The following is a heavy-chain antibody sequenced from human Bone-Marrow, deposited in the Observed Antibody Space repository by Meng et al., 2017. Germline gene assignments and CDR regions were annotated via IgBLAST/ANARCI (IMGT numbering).Heavy chain of an antibody. D-gene: IGHD2-15*01. V-gene: IGHV1-69*01. CDR2: IIPIFGTA. CDR1: GGTFSSYA. J-gene: IGHJ4*02. CDR3: ASVGGAGRKVDY. Sequence: QVQLVQSGAEGKKPGSSGKFSCKASGGTFSSYAISWVRQAPGQGLEWMGGIIPIFGTANYAQKFQGRVTITADESTSTAYMELSSLRSEDTAVYYCASVGGAGRKVDYWGQGTLVTVSS.